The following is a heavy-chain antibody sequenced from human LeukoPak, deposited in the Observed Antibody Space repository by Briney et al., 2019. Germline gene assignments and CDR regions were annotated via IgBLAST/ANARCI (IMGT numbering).Heavy chain of an antibody. J-gene: IGHJ4*02. CDR2: ISTSGGST. CDR1: GFTFSSYA. CDR3: AKATTAPPRNFDY. V-gene: IGHV3-23*01. Sequence: PGGSLRLPCAASGFTFSSYAMSWVRQAPGKGLEWVSSISTSGGSTYYADSVKGRFTISRDNSKNTLHLQMNSLRAEDTAVYYCAKATTAPPRNFDYWGQGTLVTVSS. D-gene: IGHD2-21*02.